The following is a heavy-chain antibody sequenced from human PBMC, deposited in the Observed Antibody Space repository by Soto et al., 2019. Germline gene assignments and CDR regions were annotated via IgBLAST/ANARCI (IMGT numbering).Heavy chain of an antibody. D-gene: IGHD3-22*01. Sequence: SETLSLTCTVSGGSISSGGYYWSWIRQHPGKGLEWIGYIYYSGSTYYNPSLKSRVTISVDTSKSQFSLKLSSVTAADTAVYYCARSGVPTYYYDSSGYYYAFDYWGQGTLVTV. CDR2: IYYSGST. CDR3: ARSGVPTYYYDSSGYYYAFDY. CDR1: GGSISSGGYY. V-gene: IGHV4-31*03. J-gene: IGHJ4*02.